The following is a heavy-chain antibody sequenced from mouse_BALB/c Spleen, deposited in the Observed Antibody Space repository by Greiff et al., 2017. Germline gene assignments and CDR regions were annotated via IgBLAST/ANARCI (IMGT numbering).Heavy chain of an antibody. CDR3: AREGYGYDGYFDV. V-gene: IGHV1-9*01. CDR2: ILPGSGST. Sequence: QVQLKESGAELMKPGASVKISCKATGYTFSSYWIEWVKQRPGHGLEWIGEILPGSGSTNYNEKFKGKATFTADTSSNTAYMQLSSLTSEDSAVYYCAREGYGYDGYFDVWGAGTTVTVSS. J-gene: IGHJ1*01. D-gene: IGHD2-2*01. CDR1: GYTFSSYW.